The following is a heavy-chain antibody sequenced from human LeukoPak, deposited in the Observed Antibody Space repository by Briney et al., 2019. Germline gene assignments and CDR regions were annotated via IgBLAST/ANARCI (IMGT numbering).Heavy chain of an antibody. J-gene: IGHJ4*02. D-gene: IGHD2-2*01. CDR2: ILYDGSNE. V-gene: IGHV3-30*02. CDR3: VRDQAYY. Sequence: GGSLRLSCAASGFTFSDYGIHWIRQAPGKGLEWVAFILYDGSNEYYADSVKGRFTISRDNSKNTLYLQMNSLRVEDTAVYYCVRDQAYYWGQGTLVTVSS. CDR1: GFTFSDYG.